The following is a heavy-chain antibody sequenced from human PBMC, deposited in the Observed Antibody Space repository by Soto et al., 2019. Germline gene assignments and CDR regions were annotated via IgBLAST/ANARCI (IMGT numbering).Heavy chain of an antibody. J-gene: IGHJ4*02. D-gene: IGHD3-22*01. V-gene: IGHV3-23*01. CDR2: ISGSGGST. CDR3: AKDPGDYYDSSGYPYYFDY. Sequence: HPGGSLRLSCAASGFTFSSYAMSWVRQAPGKGLEWVSAISGSGGSTYYADSVKGRFTISRDNSKNTLYLQMNSLRAEDTAVYYCAKDPGDYYDSSGYPYYFDYWGQGTLVTVSS. CDR1: GFTFSSYA.